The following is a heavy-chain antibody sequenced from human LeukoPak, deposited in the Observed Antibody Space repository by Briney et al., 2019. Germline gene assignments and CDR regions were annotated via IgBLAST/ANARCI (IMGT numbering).Heavy chain of an antibody. V-gene: IGHV3-30*01. Sequence: GRSLRLSCEASGFNFNVYIMYWVRQAPGKGLEWVAVVSHDGNNKSFADSVKGRFTISRDNSRSTVYLQMNNLRREDTGVYYCAREAFSSRWNWGQGTLVTVSS. D-gene: IGHD6-13*01. CDR3: AREAFSSRWN. CDR2: VSHDGNNK. J-gene: IGHJ4*02. CDR1: GFNFNVYI.